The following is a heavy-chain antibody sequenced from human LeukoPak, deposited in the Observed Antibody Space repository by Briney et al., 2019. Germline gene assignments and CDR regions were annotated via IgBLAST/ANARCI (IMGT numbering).Heavy chain of an antibody. J-gene: IGHJ3*02. CDR1: GYTFTGYY. CDR3: ARNYGPGADAFDI. Sequence: ASVKVSCKASGYTFTGYYMRWVRQAPGQGLEWMGWINPNSGGTNYAQKFQGRVTMTRDTSISTAYMELSRLRSDDTAVYYCARNYGPGADAFDIWGQGTMVTVSS. D-gene: IGHD3-10*01. V-gene: IGHV1-2*02. CDR2: INPNSGGT.